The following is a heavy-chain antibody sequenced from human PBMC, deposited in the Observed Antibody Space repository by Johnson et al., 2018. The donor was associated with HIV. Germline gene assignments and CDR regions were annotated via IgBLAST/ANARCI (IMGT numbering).Heavy chain of an antibody. CDR3: AWDGSGCSPVDAFDI. V-gene: IGHV3-53*01. CDR1: GFTVSSNY. Sequence: VQLVESGGGLIQPGGSLRLSCAASGFTVSSNYMSWVRQAPGKGLEWVSVIYRGGSIYYADSVKGRFTISRDNAKNSLYLKMNSLRAEDTAVYYCAWDGSGCSPVDAFDIWGQGTMVTVSS. D-gene: IGHD2-15*01. CDR2: IYRGGSI. J-gene: IGHJ3*02.